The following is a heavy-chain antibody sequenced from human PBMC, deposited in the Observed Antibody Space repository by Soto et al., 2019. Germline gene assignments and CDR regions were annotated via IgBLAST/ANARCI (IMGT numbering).Heavy chain of an antibody. Sequence: QLQLQESGPGLVKPSETLSLTCTVSGGSISSSSYYWGWIRQPPGKGLEWIGSIYYSGSTYYNPSLKSRVPISVDTSKNPFSLELSSVTAADTAVYYCARQLADFWSGYYTVGVDYWGQGTLVTVSS. CDR1: GGSISSSSYY. J-gene: IGHJ4*02. D-gene: IGHD3-3*01. CDR2: IYYSGST. V-gene: IGHV4-39*01. CDR3: ARQLADFWSGYYTVGVDY.